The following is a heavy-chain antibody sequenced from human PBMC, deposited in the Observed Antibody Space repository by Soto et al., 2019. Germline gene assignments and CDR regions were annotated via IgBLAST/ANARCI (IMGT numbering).Heavy chain of an antibody. CDR3: ARVVTTFSYYYYGMDV. Sequence: SLRLSCAASGFTVGTNYMSWVRQAPGKGLEWVSLFYSGGSTYYADSVKGRFTISRDNSKNTLYLQMDSLRAEDTAVYYCARVVTTFSYYYYGMDVWGQGTTVTVSS. CDR2: FYSGGST. V-gene: IGHV3-53*01. CDR1: GFTVGTNY. D-gene: IGHD4-4*01. J-gene: IGHJ6*02.